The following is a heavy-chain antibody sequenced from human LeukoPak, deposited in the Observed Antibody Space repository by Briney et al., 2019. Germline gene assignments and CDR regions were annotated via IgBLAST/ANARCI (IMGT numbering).Heavy chain of an antibody. D-gene: IGHD2-15*01. CDR2: ISYDGSNK. Sequence: GGSLRLSCAASGFTFSSYAMHWVRQAPGKGLEWVAVISYDGSNKYYADSVKGRFTISRDNSKNTLYLQMNSLRAEDTAVYYCARGRRGSKDIVVVVAATTSTGLVNWGQGTLVTVSS. V-gene: IGHV3-30-3*01. CDR3: ARGRRGSKDIVVVVAATTSTGLVN. CDR1: GFTFSSYA. J-gene: IGHJ4*02.